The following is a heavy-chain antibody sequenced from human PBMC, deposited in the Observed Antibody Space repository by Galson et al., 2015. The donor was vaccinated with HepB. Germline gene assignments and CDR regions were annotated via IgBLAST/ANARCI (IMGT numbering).Heavy chain of an antibody. Sequence: SVKVSCKASGYTFTSYDINWVRQATGQGLEWMGWMNPNSGNTGYAQKFQGRVTMTRNTSISTAYTELSSLRSEDTAVYYCARGVGYCSSTSCYGEVDGWFDPWGQGTLVTVSS. CDR2: MNPNSGNT. J-gene: IGHJ5*02. CDR3: ARGVGYCSSTSCYGEVDGWFDP. V-gene: IGHV1-8*01. CDR1: GYTFTSYD. D-gene: IGHD2-2*01.